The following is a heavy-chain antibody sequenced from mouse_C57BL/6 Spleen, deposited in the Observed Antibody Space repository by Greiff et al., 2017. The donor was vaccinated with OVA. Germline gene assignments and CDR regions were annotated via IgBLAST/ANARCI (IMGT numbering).Heavy chain of an antibody. CDR1: GFTFSSYA. CDR2: ISDGGSYT. J-gene: IGHJ1*03. Sequence: EVQLVASGGGLVKPGGSLKLSCAASGFTFSSYAMSWVRQTPEKRLEWVATISDGGSYTYYPDNVKGRFTISRDNAKNNLYLQMSHLKSEDTAMYYCANYYGSSYYWYFDVWGTGTTVTVSS. V-gene: IGHV5-4*01. CDR3: ANYYGSSYYWYFDV. D-gene: IGHD1-1*01.